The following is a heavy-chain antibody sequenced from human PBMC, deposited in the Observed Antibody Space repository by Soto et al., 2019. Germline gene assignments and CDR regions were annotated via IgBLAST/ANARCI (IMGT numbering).Heavy chain of an antibody. CDR3: ATLNSFGSDY. CDR1: GFTFSNFW. V-gene: IGHV3-74*03. D-gene: IGHD5-18*01. CDR2: IYSDGSGT. Sequence: GGSLRLSCAASGFTFSNFWMHWVRQAPGKGLVWVSRIYSDGSGTMYADSVKGRFTISRDNAKSTLYLQMNSLRGEDTDMYYCATLNSFGSDYWGRGTLVTVSS. J-gene: IGHJ4*02.